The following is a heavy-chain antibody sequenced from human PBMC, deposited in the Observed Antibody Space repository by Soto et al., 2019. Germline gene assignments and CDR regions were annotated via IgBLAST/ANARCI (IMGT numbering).Heavy chain of an antibody. Sequence: EVYLAQSGAEVKKPWESLKISCKGSGYNFNRYWIGWVRQMPGKGLEWMGVIYPGDSDTRYSPSLQGQVTISADKSSSAAYLQWSSLQASDTATYYCARSLVNGTYEAFDIWGQGTMVTVSS. D-gene: IGHD6-13*01. CDR2: IYPGDSDT. V-gene: IGHV5-51*03. CDR1: GYNFNRYW. CDR3: ARSLVNGTYEAFDI. J-gene: IGHJ3*02.